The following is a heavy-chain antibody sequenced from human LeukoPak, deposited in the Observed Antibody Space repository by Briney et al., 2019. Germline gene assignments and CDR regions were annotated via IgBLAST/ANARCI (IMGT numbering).Heavy chain of an antibody. D-gene: IGHD1-26*01. J-gene: IGHJ4*02. V-gene: IGHV3-7*01. Sequence: GGSLRLSCAASGFTFSAYWMSWVRQAPGKGLEWVANIEQDGSEKNYVDSVKGRFTISRDNAKNSLHLQMNSLRVEDTALYYCAKVGTWELQRVFENWGQGTLVTVSS. CDR3: AKVGTWELQRVFEN. CDR2: IEQDGSEK. CDR1: GFTFSAYW.